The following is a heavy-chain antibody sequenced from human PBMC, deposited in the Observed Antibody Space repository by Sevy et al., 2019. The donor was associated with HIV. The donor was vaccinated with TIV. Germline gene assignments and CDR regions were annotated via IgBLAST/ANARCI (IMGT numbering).Heavy chain of an antibody. CDR1: GGTFSSYS. D-gene: IGHD2-2*01. V-gene: IGHV1-69*13. Sequence: ASVKVSCKASGGTFSSYSVSWVRQAPGQGLEWMGGITRIFKTPNYAQNFQGRLTISADDSTSVAYMELSSLRSEDTGVYYSVLGGGYQLLANYYYAMDVWGQGTTVTVSS. J-gene: IGHJ6*02. CDR3: VLGGGYQLLANYYYAMDV. CDR2: ITRIFKTP.